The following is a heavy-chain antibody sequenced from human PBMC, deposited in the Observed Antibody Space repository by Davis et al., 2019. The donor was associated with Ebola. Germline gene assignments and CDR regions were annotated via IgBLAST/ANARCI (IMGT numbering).Heavy chain of an antibody. D-gene: IGHD6-13*01. CDR1: GFTFSSYD. CDR3: AKSSSSWYKFGY. V-gene: IGHV3-13*01. CDR2: IGTAGDT. J-gene: IGHJ4*02. Sequence: GGSLRLSCAASGFTFSSYDMHWVRQATGKSLEWVSAIGTAGDTYYPGSVKGRFTISRDNSKNTLYLQMNSLRAEDTAVYYCAKSSSSWYKFGYWGQGTLVTVSS.